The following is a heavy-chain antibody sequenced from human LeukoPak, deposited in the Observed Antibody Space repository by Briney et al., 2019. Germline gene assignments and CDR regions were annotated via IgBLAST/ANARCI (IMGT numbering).Heavy chain of an antibody. Sequence: SETLSLTCTVSGGSISSGGYYWSWIRQHPGKGLEWIGYIYYSGSTYYNPSLKSRVTISVDTSKNQFSLKLSSVTAEDTAVYYCARVSSFLHASFDYWGQGTLVTVSS. CDR1: GGSISSGGYY. J-gene: IGHJ4*02. D-gene: IGHD2/OR15-2a*01. V-gene: IGHV4-31*03. CDR3: ARVSSFLHASFDY. CDR2: IYYSGST.